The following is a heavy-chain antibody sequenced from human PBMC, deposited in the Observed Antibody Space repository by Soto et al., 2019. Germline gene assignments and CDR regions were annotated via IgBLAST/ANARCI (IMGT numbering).Heavy chain of an antibody. CDR1: GYTFTSYD. CDR3: ARAYGSSWYLYYYYGRDV. V-gene: IGHV1-8*01. Sequence: QVQLVQSGAEVKKPGASVKVSCKASGYTFTSYDINWVRQATGQGLEWMGWMNPNSGNTGYAQKWPGRVALTRNPSISTAHMELSSVRSEDTAVYYCARAYGSSWYLYYYYGRDVWGQGTTVTVSS. CDR2: MNPNSGNT. D-gene: IGHD6-13*01. J-gene: IGHJ6*02.